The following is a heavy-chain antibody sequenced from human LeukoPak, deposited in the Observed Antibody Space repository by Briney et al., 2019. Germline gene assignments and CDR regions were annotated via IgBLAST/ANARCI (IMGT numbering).Heavy chain of an antibody. CDR2: INHSGST. D-gene: IGHD6-13*01. CDR1: GGSISSYY. J-gene: IGHJ5*02. V-gene: IGHV4-34*01. CDR3: ARRNTLIQIAAAGTDWFDP. Sequence: KPSGTLSLTCTVSGGSISSYYWSWIRQPPGRGLEWIGEINHSGSTNYNPSLKSRVTISVDTSKNQFSLKLSSVTAADTAVYYCARRNTLIQIAAAGTDWFDPWGQGTLVTVSS.